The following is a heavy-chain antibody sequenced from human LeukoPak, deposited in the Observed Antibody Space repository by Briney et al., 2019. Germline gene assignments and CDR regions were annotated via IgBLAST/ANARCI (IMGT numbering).Heavy chain of an antibody. J-gene: IGHJ4*02. CDR2: IYYSGST. CDR3: ARDSSGWYNPYFDY. D-gene: IGHD6-19*01. V-gene: IGHV4-59*12. Sequence: PSETLSLTCTVSGGSISSYYWSWIRQPPGKGLEWVGYIYYSGSTNYNPSLKSRVTISVDTSKNQFSLKLSSVTAADTAVYYCARDSSGWYNPYFDYWGQGTLVTVSS. CDR1: GGSISSYY.